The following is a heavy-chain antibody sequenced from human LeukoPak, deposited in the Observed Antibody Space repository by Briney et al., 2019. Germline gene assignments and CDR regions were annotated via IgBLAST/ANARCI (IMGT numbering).Heavy chain of an antibody. CDR1: GFTFSSYA. Sequence: PGRSLRLSCAASGFTFSSYAMHWVRQAPGKGLERVAVISYDGSNKYYADSVKGRFTISRDNSKNTLYLQMNSLRAEDTAVYYCARYSSSWGLFDYWGQGTLVTVSS. V-gene: IGHV3-30*04. CDR2: ISYDGSNK. J-gene: IGHJ4*02. D-gene: IGHD6-13*01. CDR3: ARYSSSWGLFDY.